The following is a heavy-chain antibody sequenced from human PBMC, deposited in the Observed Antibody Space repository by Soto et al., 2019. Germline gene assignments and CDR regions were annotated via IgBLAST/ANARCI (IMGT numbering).Heavy chain of an antibody. D-gene: IGHD3-22*01. J-gene: IGHJ3*02. CDR3: AKAFFVHGDYYDSSGYYRKDAFDI. CDR1: GFTFSSYG. CDR2: ISYDGSNK. V-gene: IGHV3-30*18. Sequence: GSLRLSCAASGFTFSSYGMHWVRQAPGKGLEWVAVISYDGSNKYYADSVKGRFTISRDNSKNTLYLQMNSLRAGDTAVYYCAKAFFVHGDYYDSSGYYRKDAFDIWGQGTMVTVSS.